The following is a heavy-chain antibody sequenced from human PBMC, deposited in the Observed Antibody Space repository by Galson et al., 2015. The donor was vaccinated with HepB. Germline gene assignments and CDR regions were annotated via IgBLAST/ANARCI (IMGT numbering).Heavy chain of an antibody. D-gene: IGHD3-3*01. CDR3: ARGAYYDFWSGYPFYYYYYMDV. CDR1: GFTFSSYS. Sequence: SLRLSCAASGFTFSSYSMNWVRQAPGKGLEWVSSISSSSSYIYYADSVKGRFTISRDNAKNSLYLQMNSLRAEDTAVYYCARGAYYDFWSGYPFYYYYYMDVWGKGTTVTVSS. V-gene: IGHV3-21*01. CDR2: ISSSSSYI. J-gene: IGHJ6*03.